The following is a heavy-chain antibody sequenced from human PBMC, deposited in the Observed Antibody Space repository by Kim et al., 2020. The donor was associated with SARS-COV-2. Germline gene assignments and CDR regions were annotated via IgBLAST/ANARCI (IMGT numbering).Heavy chain of an antibody. J-gene: IGHJ4*02. Sequence: SYADSVKGRFTIYRDNAKNTLYLQMSSLRAEDTAVYYCARDGRDGGEDYWGQGTLVTVSS. V-gene: IGHV3-74*01. CDR3: ARDGRDGGEDY. D-gene: IGHD2-21*01.